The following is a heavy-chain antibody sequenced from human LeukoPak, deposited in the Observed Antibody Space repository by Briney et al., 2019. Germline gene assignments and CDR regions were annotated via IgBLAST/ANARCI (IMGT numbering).Heavy chain of an antibody. Sequence: SVKVSCKASGGTFSSYTISWVRQAPGQGLEWMGRIIPILGIANYARKFQGRVTITADKSTSTAYMELSSLRSEDAAVSYCATPPGIGYGYWGQGTLVTVSS. V-gene: IGHV1-69*02. CDR3: ATPPGIGYGY. D-gene: IGHD3-10*01. CDR2: IIPILGIA. J-gene: IGHJ4*02. CDR1: GGTFSSYT.